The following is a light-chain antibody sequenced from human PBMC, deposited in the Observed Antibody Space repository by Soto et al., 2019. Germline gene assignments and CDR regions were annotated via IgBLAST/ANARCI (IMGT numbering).Light chain of an antibody. CDR3: SSFSGSNNYV. Sequence: QSALTQPPSVSGSPGRSVTISCTGTSSDVGDYNFVSWYQQHPGKAPKLMIYEVSERPSGVPDRFSGSKSGNTASLTVSGLQAEDEADYYCSSFSGSNNYVFGTGTKLTVL. CDR2: EVS. CDR1: SSDVGDYNF. J-gene: IGLJ1*01. V-gene: IGLV2-8*01.